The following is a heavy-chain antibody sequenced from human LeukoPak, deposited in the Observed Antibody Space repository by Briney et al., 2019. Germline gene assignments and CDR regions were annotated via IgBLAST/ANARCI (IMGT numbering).Heavy chain of an antibody. CDR2: ISAYNGNT. V-gene: IGHV1-18*01. J-gene: IGHJ5*02. D-gene: IGHD1-26*01. Sequence: GASVKVSCKAPGYTFTNYGISWVRQAPGQGLEWMGWISAYNGNTHYAQNLQGRVTMTTDTSTSTAYMELRSLRSDDTAVYYCARDTKRSRARWENLGFDPWGQGTLVTVSS. CDR3: ARDTKRSRARWENLGFDP. CDR1: GYTFTNYG.